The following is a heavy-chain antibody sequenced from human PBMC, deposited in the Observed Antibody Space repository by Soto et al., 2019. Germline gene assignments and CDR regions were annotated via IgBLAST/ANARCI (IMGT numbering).Heavy chain of an antibody. CDR2: ISGSGGST. J-gene: IGHJ6*02. D-gene: IGHD3-10*01. CDR3: AKDLVVRGAVCYYYYGMDV. Sequence: GGSLRLSCAASGFTFSSYAMSWVRQAPGKGLEWVSAISGSGGSTYYADSVKGRFTISRDNSKNTLYLQMNSLRAEDTAVYYCAKDLVVRGAVCYYYYGMDVWGQGTTVTVSS. CDR1: GFTFSSYA. V-gene: IGHV3-23*01.